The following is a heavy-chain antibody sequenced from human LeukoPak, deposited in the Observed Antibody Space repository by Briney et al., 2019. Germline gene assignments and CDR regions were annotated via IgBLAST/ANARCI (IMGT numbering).Heavy chain of an antibody. V-gene: IGHV3-64D*06. CDR2: ISSNGGST. D-gene: IGHD5-24*01. J-gene: IGHJ4*02. Sequence: GGSLRLSCSASGFTFSSYATHWVRQAPGKGLEYVSAISSNGGSTYYADSVKGRFTISRDNSKNTLYLQMSSLRAEDTAVYYCVKGGGREMATFFDYWGQGTLVTVSS. CDR1: GFTFSSYA. CDR3: VKGGGREMATFFDY.